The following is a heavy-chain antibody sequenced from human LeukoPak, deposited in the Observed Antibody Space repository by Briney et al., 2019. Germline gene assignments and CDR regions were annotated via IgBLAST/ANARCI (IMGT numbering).Heavy chain of an antibody. J-gene: IGHJ4*02. CDR2: IYYSGST. D-gene: IGHD2-21*02. CDR1: GGSISSYY. V-gene: IGHV4-59*12. Sequence: SETLSLTCTVSGGSISSYYWTWIRQPPGMGLEWIGYIYYSGSTNYNPSLKSRVTISVDTSKNQFSLKLNSVTAADTAVYYCARAVVTAINLDYWGQGTLVTVSS. CDR3: ARAVVTAINLDY.